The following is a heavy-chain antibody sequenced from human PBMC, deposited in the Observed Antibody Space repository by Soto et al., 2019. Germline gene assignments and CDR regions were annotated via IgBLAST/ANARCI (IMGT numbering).Heavy chain of an antibody. CDR2: ISSSSSYI. CDR3: ARDQLPHDNWFDP. V-gene: IGHV3-21*01. J-gene: IGHJ5*02. CDR1: GFTFSSYS. D-gene: IGHD1-7*01. Sequence: EVQLVESGGGLVKPGGSLRLSCAASGFTFSSYSMNWVRQAPGKGLEWVSSISSSSSYIYYADSVKGRFTISRDNAKNSLYLQMNSLRAEDTAVYYCARDQLPHDNWFDPWGQGTLVTVSS.